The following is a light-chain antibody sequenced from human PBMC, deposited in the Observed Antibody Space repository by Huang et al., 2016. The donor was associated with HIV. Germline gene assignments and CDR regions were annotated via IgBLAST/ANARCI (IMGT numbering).Light chain of an antibody. Sequence: VLTQTPATLAWYGGETVTLYCRACQNRNNHLAWYQQRPGQPPRLIIYDASYRVTGVPAKFSGSGSGTDFALTSSSLQPEDFAVYYCQQRSNRLTFGGGTRVEVK. V-gene: IGKV3-11*01. CDR3: QQRSNRLT. CDR2: DAS. CDR1: QNRNNH. J-gene: IGKJ4*01.